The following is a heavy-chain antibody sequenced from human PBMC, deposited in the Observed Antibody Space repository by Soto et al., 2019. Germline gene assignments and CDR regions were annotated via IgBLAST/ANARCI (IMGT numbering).Heavy chain of an antibody. CDR2: ISGSGGST. D-gene: IGHD4-17*01. J-gene: IGHJ4*02. Sequence: EVQLLESGGGLVQPGGSLRLSCAASGFTFSSYAMNWVRQAPGKGLEWVSAISGSGGSTYYADSVRGRFTISRDNSKNPLYLHLNSLRAEDTAVYYCAKKAMATVTAEFDYWGQGTLVTVSS. V-gene: IGHV3-23*01. CDR3: AKKAMATVTAEFDY. CDR1: GFTFSSYA.